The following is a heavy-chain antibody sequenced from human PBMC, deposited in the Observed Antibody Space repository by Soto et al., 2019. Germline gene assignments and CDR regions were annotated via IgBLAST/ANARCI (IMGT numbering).Heavy chain of an antibody. V-gene: IGHV3-30-3*01. CDR2: ISYDGSNK. J-gene: IGHJ4*02. Sequence: GGSLRLSCAASGFTFSSYAMHWVRQAPGKGLEWVAVISYDGSNKYYADSVKGRFTISRDNSKNTLYLQMNSLRAEDTAVYYCARMGHPFDYWGQGTLVTVSS. CDR1: GFTFSSYA. CDR3: ARMGHPFDY.